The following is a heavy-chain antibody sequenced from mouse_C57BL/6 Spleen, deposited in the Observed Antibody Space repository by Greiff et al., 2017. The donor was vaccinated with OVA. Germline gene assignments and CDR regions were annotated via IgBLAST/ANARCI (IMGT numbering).Heavy chain of an antibody. CDR2: ILPGSGST. CDR1: GYTFTGYW. V-gene: IGHV1-9*01. Sequence: VQLVESGAELMKPGASVKLSCKATGYTFTGYWIEWVKQRPGHGLEWIGEILPGSGSTNYNEKFKGKATFTADTSSNTAYMQLSSLTTEDSAIYYCARFPYYYGSSYDYWYFDVWGTGTTVTVSS. CDR3: ARFPYYYGSSYDYWYFDV. J-gene: IGHJ1*03. D-gene: IGHD1-1*01.